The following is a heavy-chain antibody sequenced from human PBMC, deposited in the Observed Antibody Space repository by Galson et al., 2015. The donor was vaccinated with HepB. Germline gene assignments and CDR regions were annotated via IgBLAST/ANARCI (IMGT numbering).Heavy chain of an antibody. Sequence: SLRLSCAASGFSVSRSYMSWVRQAPGKGLEWVSVIYSGGTTFYMDSVKGRFIISRDNSKNTVYLQMNSLRAEDTAVYYCAKDRRGYYDSNGYYYPGGFDIWGQGTMVTVSS. CDR2: IYSGGTT. J-gene: IGHJ3*02. V-gene: IGHV3-53*01. D-gene: IGHD3-22*01. CDR1: GFSVSRSY. CDR3: AKDRRGYYDSNGYYYPGGFDI.